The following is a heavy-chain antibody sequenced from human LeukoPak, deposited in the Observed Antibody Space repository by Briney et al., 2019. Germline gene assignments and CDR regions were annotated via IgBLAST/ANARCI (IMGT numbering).Heavy chain of an antibody. D-gene: IGHD3-3*01. CDR3: ASLTNYDFWSGTVDY. CDR2: INSDGSST. J-gene: IGHJ4*02. V-gene: IGHV3-74*01. CDR1: GFTFSSYW. Sequence: TGGSLRLSCAASGFTFSSYWMHWVRHAPGKGLVWVSRINSDGSSTSYADSVKGRFTISRDNAKNTLYLQMNSLRAEDTAVYYCASLTNYDFWSGTVDYWGQGTLVTVSS.